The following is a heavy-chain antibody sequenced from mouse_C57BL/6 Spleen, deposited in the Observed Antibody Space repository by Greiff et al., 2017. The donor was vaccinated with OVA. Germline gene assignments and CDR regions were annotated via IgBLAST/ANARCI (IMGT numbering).Heavy chain of an antibody. CDR1: GYTFTDYY. J-gene: IGHJ1*03. Sequence: QVQLQQSGAELVRPGASVKLSCKASGYTFTDYYINWVKQRPGQGLEWIARIYPGSGNTYYNEKFKGKATLTAEKSSSTAYMQLSSLTSEDSAVYFCARGDGYYDNFDVWGTGTTVTVSS. V-gene: IGHV1-76*01. CDR3: ARGDGYYDNFDV. CDR2: IYPGSGNT. D-gene: IGHD2-3*01.